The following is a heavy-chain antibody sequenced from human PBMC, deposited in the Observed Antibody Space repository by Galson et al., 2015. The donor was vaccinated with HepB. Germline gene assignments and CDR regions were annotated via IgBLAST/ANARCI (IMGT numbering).Heavy chain of an antibody. CDR2: ISSSGSTI. V-gene: IGHV3-48*03. CDR3: ARGYTWGYYGSGSYCPY. D-gene: IGHD3-10*01. CDR1: GFTFSSYE. Sequence: SLRLSCAASGFTFSSYEMNWVRQAPGKGLEWVSYISSSGSTIYYADSVKGRFTISRDNAKNSLYLQMNSLRAEDTAVYYCARGYTWGYYGSGSYCPYWGQGTLVTVSS. J-gene: IGHJ4*02.